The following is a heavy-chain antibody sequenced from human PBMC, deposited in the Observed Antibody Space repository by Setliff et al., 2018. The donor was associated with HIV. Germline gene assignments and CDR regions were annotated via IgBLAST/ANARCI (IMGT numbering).Heavy chain of an antibody. CDR1: GDSVSSRSYY. J-gene: IGHJ4*02. Sequence: PSETLSLTCTVSGDSVSSRSYYWSWIRQPPGKGLEWIGYIYYSGSTNYNPSLKSRVPISVDTSKNHFSLKLRSVTAADTAVYYCAQLGMVDDFDYWGQGTLVTVSS. V-gene: IGHV4-61*03. D-gene: IGHD1-1*01. CDR3: AQLGMVDDFDY. CDR2: IYYSGST.